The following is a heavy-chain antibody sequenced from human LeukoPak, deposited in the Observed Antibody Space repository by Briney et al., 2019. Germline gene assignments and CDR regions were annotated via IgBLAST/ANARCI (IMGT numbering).Heavy chain of an antibody. D-gene: IGHD6-13*01. CDR2: ISGSGGST. V-gene: IGHV3-23*01. CDR1: GFTLSSYA. J-gene: IGHJ4*02. CDR3: AKDQQQPRAFDY. Sequence: GGSLRLSCAASGFTLSSYAMSWVRQAPGKGLEWVSAISGSGGSTYYADSVKGRFTISRDNSKNTLYLQMNSLRAEDTAVYYCAKDQQQPRAFDYWGQGTLVTVSS.